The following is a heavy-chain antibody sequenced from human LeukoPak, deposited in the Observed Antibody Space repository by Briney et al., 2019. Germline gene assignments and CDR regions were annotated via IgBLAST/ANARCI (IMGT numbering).Heavy chain of an antibody. D-gene: IGHD3-9*01. CDR3: ARGYFDWLSFDY. Sequence: SETLSLTCTVSGGSISTYWWTWIRQPPGKGLEWLGYIHYSGNNNYNPSLKSRLTMSVDTSKNHFSLNLNSVTAADTAVYYCARGYFDWLSFDYWGQGVLVAVSS. J-gene: IGHJ4*02. CDR2: IHYSGNN. V-gene: IGHV4-59*01. CDR1: GGSISTYW.